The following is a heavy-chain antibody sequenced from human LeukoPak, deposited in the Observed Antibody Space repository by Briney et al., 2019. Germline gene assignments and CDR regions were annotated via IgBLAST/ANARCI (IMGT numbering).Heavy chain of an antibody. CDR2: IDPDGSTT. J-gene: IGHJ3*02. V-gene: IGHV3-74*01. Sequence: PGGSLRVSCAASGVTPRRYWMHWVRQAPGEGLVWVSRIDPDGSTTTYADSVKGRFTISRDNAKNTVYLQMNSLRAEDTAVYYCARGSHPVGYCSGGSCYSFRSDAFDIWGQGAMVTVSS. CDR3: ARGSHPVGYCSGGSCYSFRSDAFDI. D-gene: IGHD2-15*01. CDR1: GVTPRRYW.